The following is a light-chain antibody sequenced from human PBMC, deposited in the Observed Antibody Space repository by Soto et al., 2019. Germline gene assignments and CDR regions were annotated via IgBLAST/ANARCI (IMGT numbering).Light chain of an antibody. CDR2: GAS. J-gene: IGKJ5*01. V-gene: IGKV3-15*01. CDR1: QSIDNS. CDR3: QQYKNWPPIT. Sequence: EVGMTQSPATLSVSPGERATLSCRSSQSIDNSLAWYQRKPGQAPRLLIYGASTRATGVPARFSGSGSGTEFTLTISSLQSEDFAIYYCQQYKNWPPITFGQGTRLEIK.